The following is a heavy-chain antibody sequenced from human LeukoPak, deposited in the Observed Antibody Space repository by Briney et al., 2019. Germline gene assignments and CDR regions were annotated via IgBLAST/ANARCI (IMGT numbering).Heavy chain of an antibody. D-gene: IGHD6-13*01. CDR3: ARSLPYGTTWYGRSDF. CDR1: GFTFSNNG. CDR2: IRQDGDTK. Sequence: SGGSLRLSCAASGFTFSNNGMTWVRQAPGKGLEWVANIRQDGDTKYYVDSVKGRFTISRDNAMNSLYLQMNSLRAEDTAIYYCARSLPYGTTWYGRSDFWGQGTLVTVSS. J-gene: IGHJ4*02. V-gene: IGHV3-7*03.